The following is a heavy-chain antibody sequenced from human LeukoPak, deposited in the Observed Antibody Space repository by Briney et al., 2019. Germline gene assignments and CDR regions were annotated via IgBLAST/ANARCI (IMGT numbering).Heavy chain of an antibody. CDR1: GFTVSSNY. V-gene: IGHV3-66*01. CDR2: IYSGGST. J-gene: IGHJ3*02. Sequence: GGSLRLSCAASGFTVSSNYMSWVRQAPGKGLEWVSVIYSGGSTYYADSVKGRFTISRDNSKNTLYLQMNSLRAEDTAVYYCASEGTVSWTYYYDSSGSRGAFDIWGQGTMVTVSS. D-gene: IGHD3-22*01. CDR3: ASEGTVSWTYYYDSSGSRGAFDI.